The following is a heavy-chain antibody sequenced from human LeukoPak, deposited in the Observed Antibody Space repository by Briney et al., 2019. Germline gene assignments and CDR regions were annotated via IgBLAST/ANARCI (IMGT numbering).Heavy chain of an antibody. Sequence: PGGSLRLSCAASGFTFSSYWMTWVRQAPGKGLEWVANIKQDGSERNYVHSVKVRFTISRDNAKNSLYLQMNTLRDEDTSVYYCATGAGGGYWGQGILVTVS. CDR1: GFTFSSYW. V-gene: IGHV3-7*03. CDR2: IKQDGSER. CDR3: ATGAGGGY. D-gene: IGHD4/OR15-4a*01. J-gene: IGHJ4*02.